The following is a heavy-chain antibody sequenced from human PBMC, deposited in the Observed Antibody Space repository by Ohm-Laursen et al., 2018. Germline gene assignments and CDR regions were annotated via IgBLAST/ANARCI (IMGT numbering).Heavy chain of an antibody. D-gene: IGHD7-27*01. CDR3: ARVNSWGNYYYYGMDV. V-gene: IGHV4-4*07. CDR2: IYTSGST. J-gene: IGHJ6*02. CDR1: GGSISSYY. Sequence: TLSLTCTVSGGSISSYYWSWIRQPAGKGLEWIGRIYTSGSTNYNPSLKSRVTMSVDTSKNQFSLKLSSVTAADTAVYYCARVNSWGNYYYYGMDVWGQGTTVTVSS.